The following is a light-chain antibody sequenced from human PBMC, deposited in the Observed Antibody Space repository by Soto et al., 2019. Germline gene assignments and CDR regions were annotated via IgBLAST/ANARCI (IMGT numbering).Light chain of an antibody. CDR2: DVT. CDR1: SSDVGAYNY. V-gene: IGLV2-11*01. CDR3: CSYAGSSLWV. Sequence: QSALTQPRSVSGSPGQSVTISCTGTSSDVGAYNYVSWYQHHPGKAPKLVIYDVTKRPSGVPDRFAGSKSGNTASLTISGLQAEDEADYYCCSYAGSSLWVFGGATNLTVL. J-gene: IGLJ3*02.